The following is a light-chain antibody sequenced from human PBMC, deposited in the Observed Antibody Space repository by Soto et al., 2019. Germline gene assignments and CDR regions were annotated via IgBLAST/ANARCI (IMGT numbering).Light chain of an antibody. Sequence: DIQMTQAPSTLSASVGDRVTITCRADQSINRGLAWYQQKPGKAPKVLIYDASSLESGVPSRFSGSGSGTEFTLTINILQPDDFATYYCQQYSSFKTFGQGTRVEI. J-gene: IGKJ1*01. CDR2: DAS. CDR1: QSINRG. V-gene: IGKV1-5*01. CDR3: QQYSSFKT.